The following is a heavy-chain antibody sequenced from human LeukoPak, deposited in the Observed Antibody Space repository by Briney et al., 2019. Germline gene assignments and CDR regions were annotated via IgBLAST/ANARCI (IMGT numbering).Heavy chain of an antibody. CDR3: AKEARDSSWQYFQH. Sequence: GGSLRLSCAASGFTFSSYAMHWVRQAPGKGLEYVSAISSNGGSTYYANSVKGRFTISRDNSKNTLYLQMGSLRAEDMAVYYCAKEARDSSWQYFQHWGQGTLVTVSS. D-gene: IGHD6-13*01. CDR2: ISSNGGST. J-gene: IGHJ1*01. V-gene: IGHV3-64*01. CDR1: GFTFSSYA.